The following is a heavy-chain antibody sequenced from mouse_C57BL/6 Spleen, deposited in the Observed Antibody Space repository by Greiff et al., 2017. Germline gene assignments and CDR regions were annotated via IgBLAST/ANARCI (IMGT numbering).Heavy chain of an antibody. CDR1: GFTFSSYA. CDR2: ISDGGSYT. V-gene: IGHV5-4*01. Sequence: EVHLVESGGGLVKPGGSLKLSCAASGFTFSSYAMSWVRQTPEKRLGWVATISDGGSYTYYPDNVKGRFTISRDNAKNNLYLQMSHLKSEDTAMYYCARDGFAYWGQGTLVTVSA. CDR3: ARDGFAY. J-gene: IGHJ3*01.